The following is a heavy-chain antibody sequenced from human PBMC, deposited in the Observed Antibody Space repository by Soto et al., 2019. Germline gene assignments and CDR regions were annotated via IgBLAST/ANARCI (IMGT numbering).Heavy chain of an antibody. V-gene: IGHV1-46*01. Sequence: ASVKVSCKASGGTFSSYAISWVRQAPGQGLEWMGIINPSGGSTSYAQKFQGRVTMTRDTSTSTVYMELSSLRSEDTAVYYCARFHLSYFDYCGQGPLVTVS. CDR3: ARFHLSYFDY. CDR2: INPSGGST. CDR1: GGTFSSYA. J-gene: IGHJ4*02.